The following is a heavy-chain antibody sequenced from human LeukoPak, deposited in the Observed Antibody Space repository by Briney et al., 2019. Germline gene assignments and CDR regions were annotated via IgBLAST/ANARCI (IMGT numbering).Heavy chain of an antibody. J-gene: IGHJ3*02. CDR3: ARDRGRRDAFDI. Sequence: PGGSLRLSCAASGFTFSSYWMHWVRQAPGKGLVWVSRISSDGSSTSYVDSVKGRFTISRDNAKNTLYLQMNSLRAEDTAVYYCARDRGRRDAFDIWGQGTMVTVSS. CDR1: GFTFSSYW. CDR2: ISSDGSST. V-gene: IGHV3-74*01.